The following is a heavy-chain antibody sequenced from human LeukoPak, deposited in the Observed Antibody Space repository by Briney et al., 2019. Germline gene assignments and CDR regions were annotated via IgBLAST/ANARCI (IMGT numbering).Heavy chain of an antibody. D-gene: IGHD6-13*01. CDR1: GGSFSGYY. Sequence: SETLSLTCAVYGGSFSGYYWSWIRQPPGKGLEWIGYIYYSGSTNYNPSLKSRITISVDTSKNQFSLKLNSVTAADTAVYYCARDPSSWDAFDIWGQGTMVTVSS. V-gene: IGHV4-59*01. J-gene: IGHJ3*02. CDR2: IYYSGST. CDR3: ARDPSSWDAFDI.